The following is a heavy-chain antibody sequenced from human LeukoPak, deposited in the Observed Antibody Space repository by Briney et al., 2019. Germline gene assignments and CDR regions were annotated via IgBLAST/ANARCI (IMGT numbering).Heavy chain of an antibody. D-gene: IGHD2-2*01. Sequence: ASVKVSCKASGYAFPSFSINWVRQAPGQGLEWMGGIIPIFGTANYAQKFQGRVTITADESTSTLYMELSSLRSEDTAVYYCARAATPGGGVPARSFDYWGQGTLVTVSS. V-gene: IGHV1-69*13. J-gene: IGHJ4*02. CDR2: IIPIFGTA. CDR1: GYAFPSFS. CDR3: ARAATPGGGVPARSFDY.